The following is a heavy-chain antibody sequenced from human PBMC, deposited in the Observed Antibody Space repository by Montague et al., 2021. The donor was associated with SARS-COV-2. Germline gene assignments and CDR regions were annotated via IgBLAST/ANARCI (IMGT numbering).Heavy chain of an antibody. Sequence: SETLSLTCAVSGGSFSVHYWTWIRQPPGKGLERIGQINKSGSTKYNPSXXSRVPISIDTSKDQFPLKMTAMTAADTGVYTCARYRRRFAEIYDTHYDCGLNVWGRGPTITVFS. J-gene: IGHJ6*02. D-gene: IGHD3-10*01. CDR2: INKSGST. CDR1: GGSFSVHY. V-gene: IGHV4-34*01. CDR3: ARYRRRFAEIYDTHYDCGLNV.